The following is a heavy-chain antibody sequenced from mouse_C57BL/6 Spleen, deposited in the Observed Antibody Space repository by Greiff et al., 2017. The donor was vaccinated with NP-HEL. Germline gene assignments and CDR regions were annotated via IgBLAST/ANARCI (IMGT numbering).Heavy chain of an antibody. CDR2: IRLKSDNYAT. CDR1: GFTFSNYW. J-gene: IGHJ4*01. V-gene: IGHV6-3*01. D-gene: IGHD1-1*01. Sequence: EVKVEESGGGLVQPGGSMKLSCVASGFTFSNYWMNWVRQSPEKGLEWVAQIRLKSDNYATHYAESVKGRFTISRDDSKSSVYLQMNNLRAEDTGIYYCTGGTTVVAEGPYAMDYWGQGTSVTGSS. CDR3: TGGTTVVAEGPYAMDY.